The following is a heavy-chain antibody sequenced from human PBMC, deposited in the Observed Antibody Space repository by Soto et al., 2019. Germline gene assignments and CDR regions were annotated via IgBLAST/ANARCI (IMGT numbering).Heavy chain of an antibody. CDR2: ISYDGSNK. D-gene: IGHD3-22*01. Sequence: QVQLVESGGGVVQPGRSLRLSCAASGFTFSSYAMHWVRQAPGKGLEWVAVISYDGSNKYYADSVKGRFTISRDNSKNTLYLQMNSLRAEDTAVYYCARESLATMIVVVTYSYFDYWGQGTLVTVSS. CDR3: ARESLATMIVVVTYSYFDY. V-gene: IGHV3-30-3*01. J-gene: IGHJ4*02. CDR1: GFTFSSYA.